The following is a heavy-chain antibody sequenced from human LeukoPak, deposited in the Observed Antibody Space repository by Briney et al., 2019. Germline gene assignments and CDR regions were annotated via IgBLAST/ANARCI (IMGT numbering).Heavy chain of an antibody. J-gene: IGHJ6*02. D-gene: IGHD3-10*01. CDR3: ARSGYYGSGSYYNVDYYGMDV. CDR1: DASISTYY. CDR2: ISSSGNT. V-gene: IGHV4-4*07. Sequence: SETLSLTCTVSDASISTYYWSWIRQPAGKGLEWIGHISSSGNTNYNPSLKSRVTMSVDTSKNHFSLKLTSVTAADTAVYYCARSGYYGSGSYYNVDYYGMDVWGQGTTVTVSS.